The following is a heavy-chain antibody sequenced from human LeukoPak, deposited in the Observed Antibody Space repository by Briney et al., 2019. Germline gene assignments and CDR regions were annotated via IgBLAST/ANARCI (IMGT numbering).Heavy chain of an antibody. J-gene: IGHJ4*01. CDR3: ARHRDYYDT. CDR1: GSSINNNF. D-gene: IGHD3-22*01. V-gene: IGHV4-59*08. CDR2: IYSCGSA. Sequence: SETLSLTCTVSGSSINNNFWTWIRQPPGKGLEWIGYIYSCGSANYNPSLKSRVIISGDTSKNQISLRLTSVTAADTAMYFCARHRDYYDTWGHGTLVTVSS.